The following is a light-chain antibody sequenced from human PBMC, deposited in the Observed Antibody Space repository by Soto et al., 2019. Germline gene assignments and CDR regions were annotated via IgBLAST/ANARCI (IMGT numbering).Light chain of an antibody. Sequence: EIVMTQSPATLSVSPGERATLSCRASQSVSSNLAWYQQKPGQAPRLLIYGASTRPTGIPARFSGSGSGTEFTLTISSLQSEDFAVYYCQQYNNRETFGQGTKLEIK. CDR1: QSVSSN. V-gene: IGKV3-15*01. J-gene: IGKJ2*01. CDR2: GAS. CDR3: QQYNNRET.